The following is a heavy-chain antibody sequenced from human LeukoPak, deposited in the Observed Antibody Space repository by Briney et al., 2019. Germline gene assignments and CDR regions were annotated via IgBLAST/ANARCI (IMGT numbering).Heavy chain of an antibody. CDR2: ISSSGCTR. Sequence: GGSLRLSCAASGFTFSGFEMNWVRQAPGKGLEWVSYISSSGCTRCYADSVEGRFTVSRDNAKNSLYLQMNSLRAEDTAVYYCARDPVNCGGDCYQAWGQGTLVTVSS. V-gene: IGHV3-48*03. CDR1: GFTFSGFE. CDR3: ARDPVNCGGDCYQA. J-gene: IGHJ5*02. D-gene: IGHD2-21*02.